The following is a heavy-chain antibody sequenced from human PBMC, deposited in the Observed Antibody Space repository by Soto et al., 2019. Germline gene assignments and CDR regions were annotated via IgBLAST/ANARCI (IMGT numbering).Heavy chain of an antibody. V-gene: IGHV3-23*01. CDR3: AKDGIGALLWFGELSP. J-gene: IGHJ5*02. Sequence: VQLLESGGGLVQPGGSLRLSCAASGFTFSSYAMSWVRQAPGKGLEWVSAISGSGGSTYYADSVKGRFTISRDNSKNTLYLQMNSLRAEDTAVYYCAKDGIGALLWFGELSPWGQGTLVTVSS. CDR1: GFTFSSYA. CDR2: ISGSGGST. D-gene: IGHD3-10*01.